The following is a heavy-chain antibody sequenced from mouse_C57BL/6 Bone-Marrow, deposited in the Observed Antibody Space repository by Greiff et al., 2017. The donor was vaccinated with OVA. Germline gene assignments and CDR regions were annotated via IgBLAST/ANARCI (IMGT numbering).Heavy chain of an antibody. J-gene: IGHJ1*03. CDR2: IDPSDSYT. CDR1: GYTFTSYW. Sequence: VQLVESGAELVMPGASVKLSCKASGYTFTSYWMHWVKQRPGQGLEWIGEIDPSDSYTNYNQKFKGKSTLTVDKSSSTAYMQLSSLTSEDSAVYYCARFRITFWYFDVWGTGTTVTVSS. CDR3: ARFRITFWYFDV. V-gene: IGHV1-69*01. D-gene: IGHD1-3*01.